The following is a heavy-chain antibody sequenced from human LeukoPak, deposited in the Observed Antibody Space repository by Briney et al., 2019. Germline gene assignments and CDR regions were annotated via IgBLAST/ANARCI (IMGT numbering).Heavy chain of an antibody. D-gene: IGHD3-10*01. V-gene: IGHV3-15*01. CDR2: IKSKTDGGTT. J-gene: IGHJ4*02. Sequence: GGSLRLSCAASGFTFSNAWMSWVRQAPGKGLEWVGRIKSKTDGGTTDYAAPVKGRFTITRDDSKNTLYLQMNSLKTEDTAVYYCSTDVRYYGSGSDYYFDYWGQGTLVTVSS. CDR3: STDVRYYGSGSDYYFDY. CDR1: GFTFSNAW.